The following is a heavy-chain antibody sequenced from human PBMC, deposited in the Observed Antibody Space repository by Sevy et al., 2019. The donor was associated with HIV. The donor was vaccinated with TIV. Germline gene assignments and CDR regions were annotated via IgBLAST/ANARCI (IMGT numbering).Heavy chain of an antibody. J-gene: IGHJ4*02. V-gene: IGHV3-23*01. Sequence: GGSLRLSCAASGFTFSSYAMSWVRQAPGKGLEWVSAISGSGGSTYYADSVKGRFTISRDNSKNTLYLQMNSLRAEDTAIYYCANDEGGVAVVSYFDYWGQGTLVTVSS. CDR2: ISGSGGST. D-gene: IGHD6-19*01. CDR1: GFTFSSYA. CDR3: ANDEGGVAVVSYFDY.